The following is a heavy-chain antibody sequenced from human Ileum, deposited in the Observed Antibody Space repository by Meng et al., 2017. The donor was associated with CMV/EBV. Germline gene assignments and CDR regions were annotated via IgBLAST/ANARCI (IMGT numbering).Heavy chain of an antibody. CDR2: INRDGSST. V-gene: IGHV3-74*01. D-gene: IGHD1-26*01. Sequence: ASGFTFSCYWLHWVRRAPGKGLVWVSRINRDGSSTSYADSVKGRFTISRDNAKNTLYLQMNSLRAEDTAVYYCASKLVGTYEMYFDLWGRGTLVTVSS. CDR1: GFTFSCYW. CDR3: ASKLVGTYEMYFDL. J-gene: IGHJ2*01.